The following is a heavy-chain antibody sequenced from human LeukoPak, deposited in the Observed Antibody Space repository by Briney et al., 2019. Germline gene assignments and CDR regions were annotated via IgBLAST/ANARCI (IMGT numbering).Heavy chain of an antibody. CDR1: GFTFSSYA. CDR3: ARGQPALDY. D-gene: IGHD2-2*01. Sequence: GGSLRLSCAASGFTFSSYAVSWVRQAPGKGLEWVSAITGSGGYTYNADSVKGRFTISRDNSKNTLYLQMNSLRAEDTAVYYCARGQPALDYWGQGTLVTVSS. J-gene: IGHJ4*02. CDR2: ITGSGGYT. V-gene: IGHV3-23*01.